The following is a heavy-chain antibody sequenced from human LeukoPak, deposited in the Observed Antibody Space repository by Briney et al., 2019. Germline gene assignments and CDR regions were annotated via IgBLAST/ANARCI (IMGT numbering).Heavy chain of an antibody. J-gene: IGHJ4*02. V-gene: IGHV3-30*02. D-gene: IGHD5-24*01. CDR1: RFTFSTYG. CDR2: IRYDGSNK. Sequence: GGSLRLSCAASRFTFSTYGMHWVRQAPGKGLEWVAFIRYDGSNKYYADSVKGRFTISRDNSKNTLYLQMNSLRAEDTAVYYCTKVDGYNVGYWGQGTLVTVSS. CDR3: TKVDGYNVGY.